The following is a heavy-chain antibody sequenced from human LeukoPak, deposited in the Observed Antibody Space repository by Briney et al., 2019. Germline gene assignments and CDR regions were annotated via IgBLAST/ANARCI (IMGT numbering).Heavy chain of an antibody. Sequence: SETLSLTCIVSGGSISSYYWSWIRQPAGKGQEWIGRIYTSGSTNYNPSLKSRVTISVDTSKNPFSLKLSSVTASDTAVYYCARERREWELTRNYYYYYIDVWGKGTTVTFSS. V-gene: IGHV4-4*07. J-gene: IGHJ6*03. CDR2: IYTSGST. CDR3: ARERREWELTRNYYYYYIDV. D-gene: IGHD1-26*01. CDR1: GGSISSYY.